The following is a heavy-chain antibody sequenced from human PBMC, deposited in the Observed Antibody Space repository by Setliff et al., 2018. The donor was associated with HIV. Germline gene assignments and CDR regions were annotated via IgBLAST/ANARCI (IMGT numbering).Heavy chain of an antibody. CDR2: ISYDGNNK. D-gene: IGHD3-16*01. CDR3: ARDWYEAGGPFDY. CDR1: GFAFSNYA. V-gene: IGHV3-30*01. Sequence: PGGSLRLSCAASGFAFSNYAMHWVRQAPGKGLEWVAVISYDGNNKYYADSVKGRFTISRDNSKNTLYLQMNSLRPEDTAVYYCARDWYEAGGPFDYWGQGIMVTVSS. J-gene: IGHJ4*02.